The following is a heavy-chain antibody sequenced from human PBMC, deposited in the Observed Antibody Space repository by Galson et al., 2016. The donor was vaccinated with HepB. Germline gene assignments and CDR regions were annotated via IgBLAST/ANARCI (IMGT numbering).Heavy chain of an antibody. CDR3: ARGLVFVSNWYYDL. V-gene: IGHV5-51*01. Sequence: QSGAEVKKPGESLKISCEGSGFSLSTYWIGWVRQMPGKGLEWMGTIYAGDSDTRYTPSFQGQVTIPVDKSINTASLQWSRLEASDTAMYYCARGLVFVSNWYYDLWGRGTLVTVSS. CDR1: GFSLSTYW. CDR2: IYAGDSDT. D-gene: IGHD2-15*01. J-gene: IGHJ2*01.